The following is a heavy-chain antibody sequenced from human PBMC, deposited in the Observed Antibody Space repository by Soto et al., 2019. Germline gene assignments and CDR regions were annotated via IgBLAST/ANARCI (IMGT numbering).Heavy chain of an antibody. D-gene: IGHD6-13*01. J-gene: IGHJ6*02. Sequence: GGSLRLSCAASGFTVSSNYMSWVRQAPGKGLEWVSVIYSGGSTYYADSVEGRFTISRDNSKNTLYLQMNSLRAEDTAVYYCASTDSSSYGMDVWGQGTTVTVSS. V-gene: IGHV3-53*01. CDR2: IYSGGST. CDR1: GFTVSSNY. CDR3: ASTDSSSYGMDV.